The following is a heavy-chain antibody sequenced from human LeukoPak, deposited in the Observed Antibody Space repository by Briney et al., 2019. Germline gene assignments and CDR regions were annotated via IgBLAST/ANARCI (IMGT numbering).Heavy chain of an antibody. J-gene: IGHJ4*02. Sequence: GGSLRLSCAASGFTFSSYWMHWVRQAPGKGLVWVSRINSDGSSTSYADSVKGRFTISRDNAKNSLSLQMNSLRAEDTAVYYCARKATTVTPPYWGQGILVIVSS. CDR3: ARKATTVTPPY. CDR1: GFTFSSYW. V-gene: IGHV3-74*01. D-gene: IGHD4-17*01. CDR2: INSDGSST.